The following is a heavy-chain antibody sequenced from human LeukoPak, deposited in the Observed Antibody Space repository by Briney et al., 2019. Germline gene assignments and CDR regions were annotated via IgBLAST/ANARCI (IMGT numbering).Heavy chain of an antibody. V-gene: IGHV4-59*01. CDR3: ARDKRVVAIPAAIDWYFDL. D-gene: IGHD2-2*01. CDR1: GGFISSYY. J-gene: IGHJ2*01. Sequence: SETLSLTCTVSGGFISSYYWSWIRQPPGKGLEWTGNIYYSGSTNYSPSLKSRVTISIDTSKNQFSLKLSSVTAADTAVYYCARDKRVVAIPAAIDWYFDLWGRGALVTVSS. CDR2: IYYSGST.